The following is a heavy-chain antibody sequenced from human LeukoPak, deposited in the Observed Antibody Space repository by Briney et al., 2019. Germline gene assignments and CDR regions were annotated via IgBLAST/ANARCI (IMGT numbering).Heavy chain of an antibody. CDR3: AKDLWTDSSGWNYFDY. CDR2: VTNSGGGT. CDR1: GFTFTRSA. D-gene: IGHD6-19*01. J-gene: IGHJ4*02. Sequence: GGSLRLSCAASGFTFTRSAMGWVRQAPGKGLEWVSCVTNSGGGTYYADSVKGRFTISRDNSKNTLYLQMNSLRAEDTAVYYCAKDLWTDSSGWNYFDYWGQGTLVTVSS. V-gene: IGHV3-23*01.